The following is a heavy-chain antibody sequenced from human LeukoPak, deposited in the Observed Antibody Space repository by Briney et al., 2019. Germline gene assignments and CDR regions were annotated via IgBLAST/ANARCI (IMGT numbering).Heavy chain of an antibody. CDR1: GFTFSSYS. V-gene: IGHV3-21*01. CDR3: ARDQELLAFDI. Sequence: GGSLRLSCAASGFTFSSYSMNWVRQAPGKGLEWVSSISSSSSYIYYADSVKGRFIISRDNAKNSLYLQMNSLRAEDTAVYYCARDQELLAFDIWGQGTMVTVSS. CDR2: ISSSSSYI. J-gene: IGHJ3*02. D-gene: IGHD1-7*01.